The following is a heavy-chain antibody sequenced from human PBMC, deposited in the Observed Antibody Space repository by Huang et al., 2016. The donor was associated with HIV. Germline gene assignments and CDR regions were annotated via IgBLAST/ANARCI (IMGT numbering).Heavy chain of an antibody. Sequence: QVQLQQWGGGVLKSSAPLFLPCAVSGGPFNGFRWRWIRQPPGNGLGWSGEINSGGNANYSPSLKSRLTISIDTSKKQFSLNLRSVTAADTAVYYCARARLLFPFDFWGQGALVVVSS. J-gene: IGHJ4*02. V-gene: IGHV4-34*01. CDR1: GGPFNGFR. CDR3: ARARLLFPFDF. D-gene: IGHD2-15*01. CDR2: INSGGNA.